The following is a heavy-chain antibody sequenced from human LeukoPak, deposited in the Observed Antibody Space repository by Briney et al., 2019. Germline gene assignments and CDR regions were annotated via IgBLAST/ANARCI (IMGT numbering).Heavy chain of an antibody. CDR3: VRSPTGSRSNWDHYYYMDV. V-gene: IGHV3-48*03. CDR1: GVTFSSYD. J-gene: IGHJ6*03. D-gene: IGHD1-14*01. CDR2: ISRSDGTR. Sequence: PGGSLRLSCAASGVTFSSYDMNWVRQAPGKGLEWISYISRSDGTRYYGDSVKGRFAISRDNATNSVYLQMNSLRAEDTGVYYCVRSPTGSRSNWDHYYYMDVWGKGTAVTVSS.